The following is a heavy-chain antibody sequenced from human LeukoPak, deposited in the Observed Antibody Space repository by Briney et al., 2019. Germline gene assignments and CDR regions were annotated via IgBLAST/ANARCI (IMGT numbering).Heavy chain of an antibody. CDR2: IIPIFGTA. J-gene: IGHJ3*02. V-gene: IGHV1-69*13. CDR1: GGTFSSYA. CDR3: ARDSLWDGYNSPDAFDI. Sequence: SVKVSCKASGGTFSSYAISWVRQAPGQGLEWMGGIIPIFGTANYAQKFQGRVTITADESTSTAYMELSSLRSEDTAVYYCARDSLWDGYNSPDAFDIWGQGTMVTVSS. D-gene: IGHD5-24*01.